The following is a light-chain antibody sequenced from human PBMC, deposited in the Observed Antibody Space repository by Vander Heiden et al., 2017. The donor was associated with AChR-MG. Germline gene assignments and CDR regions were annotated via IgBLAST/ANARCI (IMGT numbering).Light chain of an antibody. CDR3: TSFAGTTKWV. V-gene: IGLV2-8*01. CDR1: SSDVGRYNY. J-gene: IGLJ3*02. Sequence: QSALTQPPPASGSPGPSVTISCTGTSSDVGRYNYVFWYQQHPGKAPQLMIYNVNKRPSGVPDRFSGSKSGNTASLTVSGLQAEDEADYYCTSFAGTTKWVFGGGTKLTVL. CDR2: NVN.